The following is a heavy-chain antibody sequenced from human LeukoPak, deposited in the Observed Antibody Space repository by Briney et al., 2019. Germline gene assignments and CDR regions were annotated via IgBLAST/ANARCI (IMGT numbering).Heavy chain of an antibody. CDR2: IIPIFGTA. CDR3: VIRIPGNDY. D-gene: IGHD1-14*01. CDR1: GGTFSSYA. Sequence: SVKVSCKASGGTFSSYAISWVRQAPGQGLEWMGGIIPIFGTANYAQNFQGRVTITADESTTTAYMMLSSLRSEDMAVYYCVIRIPGNDYWGQGTRVTVSS. V-gene: IGHV1-69*13. J-gene: IGHJ4*02.